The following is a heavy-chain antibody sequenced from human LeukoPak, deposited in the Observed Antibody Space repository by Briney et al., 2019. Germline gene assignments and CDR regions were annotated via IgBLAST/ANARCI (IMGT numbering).Heavy chain of an antibody. Sequence: PSETLSLTCTVSGGSISSYYLSWIRQPAGKGLEWIGRIYTSWSTNYNPSLKSRVTISVDTSKNQFSLKLSSVTAADTAVYYCARVSHAYNYYYYYYMDVWGKGTTVPVSS. J-gene: IGHJ6*03. V-gene: IGHV4-4*07. CDR3: ARVSHAYNYYYYYYMDV. CDR1: GGSISSYY. D-gene: IGHD3-16*01. CDR2: IYTSWST.